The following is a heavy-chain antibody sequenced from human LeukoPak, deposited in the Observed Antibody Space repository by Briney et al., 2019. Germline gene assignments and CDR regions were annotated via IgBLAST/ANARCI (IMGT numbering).Heavy chain of an antibody. D-gene: IGHD3-9*01. CDR3: AREARDPYFDWLSLIDP. Sequence: GASVKVSCKASGYTFTSYYMHWVRQAPGQGLEWMGIINPSGGSTSYAQKFQGRVTMTRDTSTSTVYMELSSLRSGDTAVYYCAREARDPYFDWLSLIDPWGQGTLVTVSS. CDR2: INPSGGST. CDR1: GYTFTSYY. J-gene: IGHJ5*02. V-gene: IGHV1-46*01.